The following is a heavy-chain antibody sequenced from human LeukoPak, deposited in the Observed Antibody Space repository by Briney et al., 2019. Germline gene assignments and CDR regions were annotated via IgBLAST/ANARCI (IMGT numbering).Heavy chain of an antibody. V-gene: IGHV3-73*01. D-gene: IGHD3-10*01. CDR1: GFIFSASA. J-gene: IGHJ4*02. CDR3: TRLTERGAFL. Sequence: GGSLRLSCAASGFIFSASAIHWVRQASGKGLEWVGRIRSKANYYASTYAASVNGRFTFSRDDSENTAYLQMNSLKTEDTAVYYCTRLTERGAFLGGQGTLVTVSS. CDR2: IRSKANYYAS.